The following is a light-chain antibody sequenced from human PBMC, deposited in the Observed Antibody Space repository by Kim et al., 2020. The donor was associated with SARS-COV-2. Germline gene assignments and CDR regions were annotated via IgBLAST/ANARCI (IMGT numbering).Light chain of an antibody. Sequence: LSPGERATLSCRASQSVSSSYLAWYQQKPGQAPRLLIYDASRRATGIPERFSGSGSGTDFTLTISRLESEDFAVYYCQHYGGSATFGQGTRLEIK. CDR1: QSVSSSY. J-gene: IGKJ5*01. CDR2: DAS. CDR3: QHYGGSAT. V-gene: IGKV3-20*01.